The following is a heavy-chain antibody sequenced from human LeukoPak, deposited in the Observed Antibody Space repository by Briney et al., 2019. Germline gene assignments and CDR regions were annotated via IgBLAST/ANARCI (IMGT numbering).Heavy chain of an antibody. D-gene: IGHD6-19*01. J-gene: IGHJ4*02. V-gene: IGHV4-38-2*02. CDR3: ARDRGITGYSSGWSPILNFDY. Sequence: SETLSLTCAVSGYSISSGYYWGWIRPPPGKGLEWIGSIYHSGSTYYNPSLKSRVTISVDTSKNQFSLKLSSVTAADTAVYYCARDRGITGYSSGWSPILNFDYWGQGTLVTVSS. CDR1: GYSISSGYY. CDR2: IYHSGST.